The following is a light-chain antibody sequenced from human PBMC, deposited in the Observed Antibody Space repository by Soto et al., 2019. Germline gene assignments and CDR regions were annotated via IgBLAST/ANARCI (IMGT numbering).Light chain of an antibody. CDR1: QSISSW. CDR2: DAS. J-gene: IGKJ1*01. CDR3: QQYNSYSWT. Sequence: DIQMTQSPSTLSGSAGDRVTITFRASQSISSWLAWYQQKPGKAPKLLTYDASSLESGVPSRFSGSGSGTEFTLTISSLQPDDFATYYCQQYNSYSWTFGQGTKVDIK. V-gene: IGKV1-5*01.